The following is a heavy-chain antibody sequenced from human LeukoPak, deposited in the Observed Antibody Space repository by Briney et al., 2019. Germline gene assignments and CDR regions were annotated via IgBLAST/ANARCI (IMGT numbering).Heavy chain of an antibody. CDR2: IYYSGST. V-gene: IGHV4-31*03. CDR1: GGSISSGGYY. Sequence: SETLSLTCTVSGGSISSGGYYWSWIRQHPGKGLEWIGYIYYSGSTHYNPSLKSRVTISVDTSKNQFSLKLSSVTAADTAVYYCASQPRSTYYYDSSGYYSFFFDFWGQGTLVTVSS. J-gene: IGHJ4*02. D-gene: IGHD3-22*01. CDR3: ASQPRSTYYYDSSGYYSFFFDF.